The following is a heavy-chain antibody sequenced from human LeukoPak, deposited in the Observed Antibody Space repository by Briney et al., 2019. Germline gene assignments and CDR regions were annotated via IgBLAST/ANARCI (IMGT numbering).Heavy chain of an antibody. J-gene: IGHJ4*02. CDR1: GGSISSYY. CDR3: ARSRYYYDSSGSYYFDY. Sequence: SETLSLTCTVSGGSISSYYWSWIRQPPGKGLEWIGYIYYSGSTNYNPSLKSRVTISVDTSKNQFSLKLSSVTAADTAVYYCARSRYYYDSSGSYYFDYWGQGTLVTVSS. V-gene: IGHV4-59*01. D-gene: IGHD3-22*01. CDR2: IYYSGST.